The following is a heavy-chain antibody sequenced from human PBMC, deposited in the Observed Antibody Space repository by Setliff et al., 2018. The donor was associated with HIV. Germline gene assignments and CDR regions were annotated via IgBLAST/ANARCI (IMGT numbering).Heavy chain of an antibody. Sequence: PGGSLRLSCAASGFIFSSYAMHWVRQAPGKGLEWVAVMSYDGNNKYYADSVKGRFTISRDNSKNTLFLQMNSLRPEDTAVYYCARDDSNYRQHGMDVWGQGTTVTVSS. V-gene: IGHV3-30*01. J-gene: IGHJ6*02. CDR1: GFIFSSYA. CDR3: ARDDSNYRQHGMDV. CDR2: MSYDGNNK. D-gene: IGHD4-4*01.